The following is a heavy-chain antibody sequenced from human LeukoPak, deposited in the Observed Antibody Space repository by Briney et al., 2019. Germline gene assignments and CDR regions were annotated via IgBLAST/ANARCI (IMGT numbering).Heavy chain of an antibody. J-gene: IGHJ3*02. Sequence: PSETLSLTCTVSGGSISSYYWSWIRQPPGKGLEWIGYIYYSGSTNYNPSLKSRVTISVDTSKNQFSLKLSSVTAADTAVYYCARTPVEGDTAMVAFTEAFDIWGQGTMVTVSS. D-gene: IGHD5-18*01. V-gene: IGHV4-59*01. CDR2: IYYSGST. CDR3: ARTPVEGDTAMVAFTEAFDI. CDR1: GGSISSYY.